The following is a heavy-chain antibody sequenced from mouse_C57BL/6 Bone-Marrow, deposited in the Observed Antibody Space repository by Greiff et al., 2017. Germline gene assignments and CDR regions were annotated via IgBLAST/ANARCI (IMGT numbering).Heavy chain of an antibody. CDR3: AGGYSHYYAMDY. V-gene: IGHV5-2*01. CDR1: EYEFPSHD. CDR2: INSDGGST. Sequence: EVKLVESGGGLVQPGESLKLSCESNEYEFPSHDMSWVRKTPEKRLELVAAINSDGGSTYYPDTMERRFIISRDNTKKTLYMQMSGLRSEDTALYYCAGGYSHYYAMDYWGQGTSVTVSS. J-gene: IGHJ4*01. D-gene: IGHD2-3*01.